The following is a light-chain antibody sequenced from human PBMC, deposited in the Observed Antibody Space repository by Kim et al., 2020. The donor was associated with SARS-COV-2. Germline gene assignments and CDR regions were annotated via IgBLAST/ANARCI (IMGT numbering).Light chain of an antibody. Sequence: DIQMTQSPSSLSASVGDRVTITCRASQSINNYLSWYQQKPGKAPNLLIYAASSLQSGVPSRFSGSGSGTDFTLTFSSLQSEDFATYYCQHSYSTPRAVGQGTKVDI. CDR2: AAS. CDR3: QHSYSTPRA. V-gene: IGKV1-39*01. J-gene: IGKJ1*01. CDR1: QSINNY.